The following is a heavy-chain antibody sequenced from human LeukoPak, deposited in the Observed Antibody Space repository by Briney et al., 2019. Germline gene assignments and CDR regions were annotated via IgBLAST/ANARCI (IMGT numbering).Heavy chain of an antibody. CDR2: VHLSGRR. CDR1: DDSIGDYY. CDR3: AREGSFDAFDI. D-gene: IGHD1-26*01. V-gene: IGHV4-4*07. Sequence: PSKTLSLTCTVSDDSIGDYYWSWIRQSAGKGLEWIGRVHLSGRRDYNPSLKSRVTISVDTSKNQFSLRLSSVTAADTAVYYCAREGSFDAFDIWGQGTMVTVSS. J-gene: IGHJ3*02.